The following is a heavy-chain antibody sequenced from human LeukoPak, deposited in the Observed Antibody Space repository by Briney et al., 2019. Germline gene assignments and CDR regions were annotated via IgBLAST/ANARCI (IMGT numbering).Heavy chain of an antibody. CDR1: GFTVSSNY. CDR2: IYSGGST. V-gene: IGHV3-53*01. Sequence: PGGSLRLSCAASGFTVSSNYMSWVRQAPGKGLEWVSVIYSGGSTYYADSVKGRFTISRDNSKNTLYLQMNSLRAEDTAVYYCARVDIQYYFDYWGQGTLVTVSS. D-gene: IGHD2-2*03. CDR3: ARVDIQYYFDY. J-gene: IGHJ4*02.